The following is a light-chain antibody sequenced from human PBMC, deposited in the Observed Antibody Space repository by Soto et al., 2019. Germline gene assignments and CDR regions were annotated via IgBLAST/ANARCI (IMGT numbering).Light chain of an antibody. CDR2: DTS. J-gene: IGKJ4*01. V-gene: IGKV3-15*01. CDR3: QQYKHWPRMLS. CDR1: QSLSSN. Sequence: EIVLTQSPATLYVSPGERATLSCRASQSLSSNVAWYQQRPRQAPRLLIYDTSSRASDVPARFSGRGSGTEFTLNIASLQSEDFAIYYCQQYKHWPRMLSFGGGTKVELK.